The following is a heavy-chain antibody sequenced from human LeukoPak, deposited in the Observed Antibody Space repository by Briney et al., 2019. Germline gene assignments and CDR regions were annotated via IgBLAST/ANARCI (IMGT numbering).Heavy chain of an antibody. J-gene: IGHJ4*02. Sequence: ASVKVSCKASGYTFTGYYMHWVRQAPGQGLEWMGWINPNSGGTNYAQKFQGRVTMTRDTSISTAYMELSRLRSDDTDVYYCAREPFYYDILTGYYRWNYFDYWGQGTLVTVSS. CDR3: AREPFYYDILTGYYRWNYFDY. D-gene: IGHD3-9*01. V-gene: IGHV1-2*02. CDR2: INPNSGGT. CDR1: GYTFTGYY.